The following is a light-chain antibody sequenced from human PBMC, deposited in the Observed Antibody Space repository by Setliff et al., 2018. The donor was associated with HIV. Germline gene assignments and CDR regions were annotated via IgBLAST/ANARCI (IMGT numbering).Light chain of an antibody. V-gene: IGLV2-11*01. CDR1: SSDFGGYNY. J-gene: IGLJ1*01. Sequence: QSALTQPRLVSGSPGQSVTISCTGTSSDFGGYNYVSWYQQHPGKAPKLMIYDVSKRPSGVPDRFSGSKSGNTASLTISGLQAEDEADYYCCSYAGSYKVFGTGTKVTVL. CDR2: DVS. CDR3: CSYAGSYKV.